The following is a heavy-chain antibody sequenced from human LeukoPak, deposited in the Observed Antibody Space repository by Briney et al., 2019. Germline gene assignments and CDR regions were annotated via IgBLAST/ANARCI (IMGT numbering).Heavy chain of an antibody. V-gene: IGHV1-2*04. D-gene: IGHD1-26*01. J-gene: IGHJ4*02. CDR2: INPNSGGT. CDR1: GYTFSTYY. Sequence: ASVKVSCKASGYTFSTYYMHWVRQAPGQGLEWMGWINPNSGGTNYAQKFQGWVTMTRDTSISTAYMELSRLRSDDTAVYYCARGKQWELPDLDYWGQGTLVTVSS. CDR3: ARGKQWELPDLDY.